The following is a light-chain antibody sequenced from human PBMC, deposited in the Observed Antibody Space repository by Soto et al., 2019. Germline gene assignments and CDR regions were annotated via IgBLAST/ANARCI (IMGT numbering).Light chain of an antibody. CDR2: GAS. CDR3: QQYDNSPIT. CDR1: QSIGSN. Sequence: ESVLTESPGTLSFSPGERATLSCRASQSIGSNLAWYQQKPGQAPRLLIYGASSRATGIPDRFSGTGSETDFTLTISRLEPEDFAVYYCQQYDNSPITFGQGTRLEIK. V-gene: IGKV3-20*01. J-gene: IGKJ5*01.